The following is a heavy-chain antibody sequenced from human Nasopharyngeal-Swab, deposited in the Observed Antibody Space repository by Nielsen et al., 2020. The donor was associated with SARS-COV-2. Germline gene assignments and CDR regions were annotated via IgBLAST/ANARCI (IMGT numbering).Heavy chain of an antibody. CDR1: GFTFSSYA. CDR2: ISGSGGST. CDR3: AKDRGVGALDY. V-gene: IGHV3-23*01. J-gene: IGHJ4*02. D-gene: IGHD1-26*01. Sequence: GESLKISCAASGFTFSSYAMSWVSQAPGKGLEWVSAISGSGGSTYYADSVKGRFTISRDNSKNTLYLQMNSLRAEDTAVYYCAKDRGVGALDYWGQGTLVTVSS.